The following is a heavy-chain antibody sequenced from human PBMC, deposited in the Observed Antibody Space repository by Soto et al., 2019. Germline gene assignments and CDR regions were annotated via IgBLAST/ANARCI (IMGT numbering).Heavy chain of an antibody. CDR2: ISYDGSNK. D-gene: IGHD6-13*01. J-gene: IGHJ6*02. CDR1: GFTFSSYG. V-gene: IGHV3-30*18. CDR3: AKEDSSSWHYYYGMDV. Sequence: QVRLVESGGGVVQPGRSLRLSCAASGFTFSSYGMNWVRQARGKGLEWVAVISYDGSNKYYADSVKGRFTISRDSSKNMLYLQMNSLRAEDTAVYYCAKEDSSSWHYYYGMDVWGQGTTVTVSS.